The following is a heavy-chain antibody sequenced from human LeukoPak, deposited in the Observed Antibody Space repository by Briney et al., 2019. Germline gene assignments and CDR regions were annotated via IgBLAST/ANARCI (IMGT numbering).Heavy chain of an antibody. Sequence: PGGSLRLSCAASGFTFSSYAMHWVRQAPGKGLEWVAVISYDGSNKYYADSVKGRFTISRDNSKNTLYLQMNSLRAEDTAVYYCATSDPIVVVPAANNWFDPWGQGTLVTVSS. CDR3: ATSDPIVVVPAANNWFDP. CDR1: GFTFSSYA. V-gene: IGHV3-30-3*01. J-gene: IGHJ5*02. D-gene: IGHD2-2*01. CDR2: ISYDGSNK.